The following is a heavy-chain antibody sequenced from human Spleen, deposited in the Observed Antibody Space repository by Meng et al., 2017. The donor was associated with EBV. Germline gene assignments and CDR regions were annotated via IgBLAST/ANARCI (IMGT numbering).Heavy chain of an antibody. CDR2: IYYSGST. D-gene: IGHD3-22*01. J-gene: IGHJ5*02. CDR1: GGSVSSYY. Sequence: HVQLPQPGPGLVKPSTALSLTCSVSGGSVSSYYWPWIRQPPGKGLEWIGYIYYSGSTTYNPSLENRVPLALDASQNQFSLRLNSVTAADTAVYYCARVFYDTTGYYYRIRFDPWGQGTLVTVSS. V-gene: IGHV4-59*02. CDR3: ARVFYDTTGYYYRIRFDP.